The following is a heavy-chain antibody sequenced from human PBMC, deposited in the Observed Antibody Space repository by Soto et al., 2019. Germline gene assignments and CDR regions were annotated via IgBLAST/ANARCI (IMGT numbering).Heavy chain of an antibody. CDR3: ARGGQLELRWSYGMDV. Sequence: SETLSLTCTVTGASINSAGYYWSWIRQHPGKGLEWIGYIYYSGSTYYNPSLKSRVTISVDTSKNQFSLKLSSVTAADTAVYYCARGGQLELRWSYGMDVWGQGTTVTVSS. D-gene: IGHD1-7*01. CDR2: IYYSGST. J-gene: IGHJ6*02. V-gene: IGHV4-39*01. CDR1: GASINSAGYY.